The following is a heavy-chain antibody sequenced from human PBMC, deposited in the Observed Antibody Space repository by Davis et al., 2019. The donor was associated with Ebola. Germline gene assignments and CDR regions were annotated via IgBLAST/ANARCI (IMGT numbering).Heavy chain of an antibody. CDR2: IWYDGSYK. CDR1: GLAFGHYG. J-gene: IGHJ6*03. Sequence: GESLKISCAAFGLAFGHYGMHWVRQAPGKGLEWVAYIWYDGSYKYYVDSVKGRFTISRDNSKNTLYLQMNGLRAEDTALYYCAFPRGKIAYYYYYMDVWGKGTSVTVSS. CDR3: AFPRGKIAYYYYYMDV. D-gene: IGHD2/OR15-2a*01. V-gene: IGHV3-33*03.